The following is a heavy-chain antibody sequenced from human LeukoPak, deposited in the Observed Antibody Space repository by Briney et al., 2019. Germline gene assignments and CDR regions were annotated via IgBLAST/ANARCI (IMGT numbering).Heavy chain of an antibody. CDR2: ISSSSSYI. V-gene: IGHV3-21*01. Sequence: PGGSLRLSCAASGFTFSSYSMNWVRQAPGKGLEWVSSISSSSSYINYADSVKGRFTISRDNAKNSLYLQMNSLRAEDTAVYYCAREYYYGSGSYYHWGQGTLVTVSS. CDR1: GFTFSSYS. D-gene: IGHD3-10*01. J-gene: IGHJ5*02. CDR3: AREYYYGSGSYYH.